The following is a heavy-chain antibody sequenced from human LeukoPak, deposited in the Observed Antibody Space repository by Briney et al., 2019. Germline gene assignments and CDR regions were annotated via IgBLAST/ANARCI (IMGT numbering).Heavy chain of an antibody. CDR3: ARGTVLRYLDWLFGDAFDI. V-gene: IGHV1-18*01. CDR2: ISAYNGNT. D-gene: IGHD3-9*01. J-gene: IGHJ3*02. Sequence: ASVKVSCKASGYTFTSYGISWVRQAPGQGLEWMGRISAYNGNTNYAQKLQGRVTMTTDTSTSTAYMELRSLRSDDTAVYYCARGTVLRYLDWLFGDAFDIWGQGTMVTVSS. CDR1: GYTFTSYG.